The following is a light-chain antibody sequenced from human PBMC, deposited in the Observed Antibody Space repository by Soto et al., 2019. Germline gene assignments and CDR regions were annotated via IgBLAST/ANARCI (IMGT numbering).Light chain of an antibody. CDR1: SSDVGGYNY. V-gene: IGLV2-8*01. J-gene: IGLJ2*01. CDR2: EVS. CDR3: SSYAGSNHVL. Sequence: QSVLTQPPSASGSPGQSVTISCTGTSSDVGGYNYVSWYLQHPGKAPKLLIYEVSKRPSGVPDRFSGSKSGSTASLTVSGLQAEYEADYYCSSYAGSNHVLFGGGTKVTVL.